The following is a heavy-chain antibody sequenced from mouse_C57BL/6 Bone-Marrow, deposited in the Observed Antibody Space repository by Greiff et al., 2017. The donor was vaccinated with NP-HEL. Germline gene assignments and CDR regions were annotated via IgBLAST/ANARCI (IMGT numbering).Heavy chain of an antibody. CDR1: GFTFSSYA. Sequence: DVMLVESGGGLVKPGGSLKLSCAASGFTFSSYAMSWVRQTPEKRLEWVATISDGGSYTYYPDNVKGRFTISRDNAKNNLYLQMSHLKSEDTAMYYCASYSNPFAYWAKGLWSLSLQ. J-gene: IGHJ3*01. D-gene: IGHD2-5*01. CDR2: ISDGGSYT. V-gene: IGHV5-4*03. CDR3: ASYSNPFAY.